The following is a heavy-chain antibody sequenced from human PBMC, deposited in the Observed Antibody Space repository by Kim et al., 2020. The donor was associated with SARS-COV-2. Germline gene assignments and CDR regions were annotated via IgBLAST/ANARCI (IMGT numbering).Heavy chain of an antibody. Sequence: DESEIYYVDTVKGLLTSSRDNAKNSLYLQMDSLRVEDTAVYYCARGRGIYWGQGTLVTVSS. V-gene: IGHV3-7*04. CDR2: DESEI. CDR3: ARGRGIY. J-gene: IGHJ4*02. D-gene: IGHD6-13*01.